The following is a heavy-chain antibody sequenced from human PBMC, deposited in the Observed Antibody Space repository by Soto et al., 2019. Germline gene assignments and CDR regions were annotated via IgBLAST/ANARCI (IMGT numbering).Heavy chain of an antibody. V-gene: IGHV3-7*01. D-gene: IGHD3-3*01. Sequence: EVQLVESGGGLVQPGGSLRLSCAASGFTFSSYWMSWVRQAPGKGLEWVANIKQDGSEKYYVDSVKVRFTISRDNAKNSLYLEMNSLRAEDTAVYYCARDLAGQRITLADGPDYWGQGTLVTVSS. CDR1: GFTFSSYW. J-gene: IGHJ4*02. CDR3: ARDLAGQRITLADGPDY. CDR2: IKQDGSEK.